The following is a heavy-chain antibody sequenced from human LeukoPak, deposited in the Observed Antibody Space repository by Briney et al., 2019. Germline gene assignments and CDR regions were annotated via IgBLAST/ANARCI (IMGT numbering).Heavy chain of an antibody. CDR3: ARGYGGNGYQLVFDY. CDR1: GGSISSYY. V-gene: IGHV4-4*09. D-gene: IGHD4-23*01. Sequence: SETLSLTCTVSGGSISSYYWSWIRQPPGKGLEWIGYIYTSGSTNYNPSLKSRVTMSVDTSKNQFSLKLSSVTAADTAVYYCARGYGGNGYQLVFDYWGQGTLVTVSS. J-gene: IGHJ4*02. CDR2: IYTSGST.